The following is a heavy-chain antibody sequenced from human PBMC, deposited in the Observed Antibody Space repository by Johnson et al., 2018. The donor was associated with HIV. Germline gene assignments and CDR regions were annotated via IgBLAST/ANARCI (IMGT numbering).Heavy chain of an antibody. CDR1: GFTFSSYG. V-gene: IGHV3-13*01. Sequence: VQLVESGGGVVQPGGSLRLSCAASGFTFSSYGMHWVRQATGKGLEWVSAIGTAGDTYYPGSVKGRFTISRDNSKNTLYLQMNSLRAGDTAVYYCARRADAFDIWGQGTMVTVSS. J-gene: IGHJ3*02. CDR3: ARRADAFDI. CDR2: IGTAGDT.